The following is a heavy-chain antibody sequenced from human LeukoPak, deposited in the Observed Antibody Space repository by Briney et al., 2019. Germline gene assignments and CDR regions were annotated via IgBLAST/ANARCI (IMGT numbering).Heavy chain of an antibody. CDR3: AKKASPYGDYDDY. J-gene: IGHJ4*02. CDR2: ISYDGSNK. V-gene: IGHV3-30*04. Sequence: GGSLRLSCAASGFTFSSYAMHWVRQAPGKGLEWVAVISYDGSNKYYADSVKGRFTISRDNSKNTLYLQMNSLRAEDTAVYYCAKKASPYGDYDDYWGQGTLVTVSS. CDR1: GFTFSSYA. D-gene: IGHD4-17*01.